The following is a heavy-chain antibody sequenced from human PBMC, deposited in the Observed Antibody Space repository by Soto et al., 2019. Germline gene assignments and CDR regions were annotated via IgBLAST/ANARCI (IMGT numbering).Heavy chain of an antibody. J-gene: IGHJ4*02. V-gene: IGHV3-15*07. Sequence: PGGSLRLSCAASGFTFSNAWMNWVRQAPGKGLEWVGRIKSKTDGGTTDYAAPVKGRFTISRDSSKNTLYLQMNSLRAEDTAVYYCARDQGRGYSYGFDYWGQGTLVTVSS. CDR1: GFTFSNAW. CDR2: IKSKTDGGTT. D-gene: IGHD5-18*01. CDR3: ARDQGRGYSYGFDY.